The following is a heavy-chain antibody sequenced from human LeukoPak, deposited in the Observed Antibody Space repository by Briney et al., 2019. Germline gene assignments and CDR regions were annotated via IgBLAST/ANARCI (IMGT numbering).Heavy chain of an antibody. CDR1: GYTFTSYY. CDR2: INPSGGST. D-gene: IGHD3-10*01. J-gene: IGHJ4*02. V-gene: IGHV1-46*01. Sequence: ASVKVSCKASGYTFTSYYMHWVRQAPGQGLEWMGIINPSGGSTSYAQKFKVRVTMTRDTSTSTVYMELSSRRSEDTAVSYCARPPRGAIDYWGQGTLVTVSS. CDR3: ARPPRGAIDY.